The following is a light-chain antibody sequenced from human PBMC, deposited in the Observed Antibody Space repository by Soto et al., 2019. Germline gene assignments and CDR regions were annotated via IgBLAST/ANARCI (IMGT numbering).Light chain of an antibody. CDR3: QQYNSNLLT. V-gene: IGKV1-5*03. J-gene: IGKJ4*01. CDR1: QSFSTW. Sequence: DIQMTQSPSTLSASVGDRVTITCRASQSFSTWLAWYQQKPGKAPNLLIYETSILESGVPSRFSGSGSGTELTLTISSLQPDDFAPYYCQQYNSNLLTFGGGTKVEIK. CDR2: ETS.